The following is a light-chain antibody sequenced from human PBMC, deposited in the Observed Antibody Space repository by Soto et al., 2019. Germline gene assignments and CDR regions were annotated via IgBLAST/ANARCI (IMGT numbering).Light chain of an antibody. J-gene: IGKJ2*01. CDR3: QQYCTSPHT. CDR2: GAS. CDR1: QSVNSNS. V-gene: IGKV3-20*01. Sequence: EIVLTQSPGTLSLSAGERATLSCRASQSVNSNSLAWYQQKPGQVPRPLIYGASIRAAGVPDRLSGSGSGTDFTLTISRLEPEDYAVDYCQQYCTSPHTFGQGTKLEIK.